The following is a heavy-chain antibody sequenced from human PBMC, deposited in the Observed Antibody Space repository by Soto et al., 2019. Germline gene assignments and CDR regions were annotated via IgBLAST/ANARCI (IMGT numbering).Heavy chain of an antibody. D-gene: IGHD3-10*01. V-gene: IGHV4-4*02. CDR1: GGSISSSNW. J-gene: IGHJ6*02. CDR2: IYHSGST. Sequence: SETLSLTCAVSGGSISSSNWWSWVRQPPGKGLEWIGEIYHSGSTNYNPSLKSRVTISVDKPKNQFSLKLSSVTAADTAVYYCATTTSLWSGELLIPGYYYYGMDVWGQGTTVTVSS. CDR3: ATTTSLWSGELLIPGYYYYGMDV.